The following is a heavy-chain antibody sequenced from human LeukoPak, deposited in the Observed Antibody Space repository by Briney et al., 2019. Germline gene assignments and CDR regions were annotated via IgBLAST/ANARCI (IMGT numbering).Heavy chain of an antibody. J-gene: IGHJ4*02. CDR2: IYYSGST. CDR3: AREPVEMATITFIDY. D-gene: IGHD5-24*01. CDR1: GGSVSSGSYY. V-gene: IGHV4-61*01. Sequence: SETLSFTCTVSGGSVSSGSYYWSWIRQPPGKGLEWIGYIYYSGSTNYNPSLKSRVTISVDTSKNQFSLKLSSVTAADTAVYYCAREPVEMATITFIDYWGQGTLVTVSS.